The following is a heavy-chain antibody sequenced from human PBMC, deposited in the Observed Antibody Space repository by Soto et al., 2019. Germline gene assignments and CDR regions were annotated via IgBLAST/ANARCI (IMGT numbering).Heavy chain of an antibody. Sequence: QIQVVESGGGVVQPGRSLRLSCAMSGFTFMSCGMHWVRQAPGKGLAWVSVIWYDGSTKYYADSVRGRFTVSRDTFKNILYLQMDNLRAEDTAVYYCVRDLGRPVGSLKNDAFHLWGQGTMVAVSS. D-gene: IGHD1-26*01. V-gene: IGHV3-33*01. CDR2: IWYDGSTK. CDR3: VRDLGRPVGSLKNDAFHL. CDR1: GFTFMSCG. J-gene: IGHJ3*01.